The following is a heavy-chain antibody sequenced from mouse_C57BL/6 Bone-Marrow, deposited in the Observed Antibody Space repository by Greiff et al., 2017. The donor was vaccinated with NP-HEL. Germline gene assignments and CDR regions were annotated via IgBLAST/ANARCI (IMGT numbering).Heavy chain of an antibody. CDR3: CLSSYYAMDY. Sequence: QVQLQQSGAELARPGASVKLSCKASGYTFTSYGISWVKQRTGQGLEWIGEIYPRSGNTYYNEKFKGKAKLTANKSSSTAYMELRSLTSEDSAVYFCCLSSYYAMDYWGQGTSVTVSS. J-gene: IGHJ4*01. D-gene: IGHD1-1*01. V-gene: IGHV1-81*01. CDR2: IYPRSGNT. CDR1: GYTFTSYG.